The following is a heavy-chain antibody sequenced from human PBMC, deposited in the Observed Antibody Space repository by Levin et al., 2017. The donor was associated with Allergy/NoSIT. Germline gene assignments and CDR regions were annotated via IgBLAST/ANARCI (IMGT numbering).Heavy chain of an antibody. D-gene: IGHD3-10*01. Sequence: GGSLRLSCTASGFTFSIYSMNWVRQVPGKGLEWISYIGSTSATIYYADSVKGRFTVSRDNAKGSLYLHMNSLRAEDTAVYYCARDAIGFDYYGMDVWGQGTTVTVSS. CDR3: ARDAIGFDYYGMDV. CDR1: GFTFSIYS. CDR2: IGSTSATI. V-gene: IGHV3-48*01. J-gene: IGHJ6*02.